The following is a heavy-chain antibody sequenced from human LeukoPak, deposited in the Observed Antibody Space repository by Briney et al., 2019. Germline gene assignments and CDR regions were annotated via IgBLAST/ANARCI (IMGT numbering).Heavy chain of an antibody. CDR3: ARDEGYYFDY. CDR2: IHYSGST. CDR1: GGSISSGGYY. J-gene: IGHJ4*02. Sequence: PSQTLSLTCTVSGGSISSGGYYWSWIRQHPGKGLEWIGYIHYSGSTYYNPSLKSRVTMSVDTSKSQFSLKLSSVTAADTAVYYRARDEGYYFDYWGQGTLVTVSS. V-gene: IGHV4-31*03.